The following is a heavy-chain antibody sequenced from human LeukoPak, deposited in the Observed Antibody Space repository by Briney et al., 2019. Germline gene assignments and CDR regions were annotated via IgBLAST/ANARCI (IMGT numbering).Heavy chain of an antibody. J-gene: IGHJ4*02. CDR3: ARLELWVDY. D-gene: IGHD5-18*01. CDR1: GGSISSSSYY. V-gene: IGHV4-39*01. Sequence: SETLSLTCTVSGGSISSSSYYWGWIRQPPGKGLEWIGSTYQSGSTYYNPSLKSRVTISVDTSKNQFSLKLSSVTAADTAVYYCARLELWVDYWGQGTLVTVSS. CDR2: TYQSGST.